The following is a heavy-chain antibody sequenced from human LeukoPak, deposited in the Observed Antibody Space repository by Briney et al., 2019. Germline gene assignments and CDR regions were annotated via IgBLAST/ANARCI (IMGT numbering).Heavy chain of an antibody. CDR2: IYYSGST. J-gene: IGHJ4*02. Sequence: SETLSLTCTVSGGSIRSSSYYWGWIRQPPGKGLEWVGSIYYSGSTYYNASLKSRGTISVDTSKNQFSLKLNSVTAADTAVYFCARQVVAVAGTGYFDYWGQGTLVTVSS. CDR3: ARQVVAVAGTGYFDY. D-gene: IGHD6-19*01. CDR1: GGSIRSSSYY. V-gene: IGHV4-39*01.